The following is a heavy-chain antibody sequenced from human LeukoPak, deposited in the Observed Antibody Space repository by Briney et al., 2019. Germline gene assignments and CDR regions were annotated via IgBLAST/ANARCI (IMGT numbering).Heavy chain of an antibody. Sequence: SETLSLTCTVSGGSISSGGYYWSWIRQHTGKGLEWIGYIYYSGSTYYNPSLKSRVTISVDTSKNQFSLKLSSVTAADTAVYYCARDRRGYYDSSGYYWFDPWGQGTLVTVSS. J-gene: IGHJ5*02. D-gene: IGHD3-22*01. CDR1: GGSISSGGYY. V-gene: IGHV4-31*03. CDR3: ARDRRGYYDSSGYYWFDP. CDR2: IYYSGST.